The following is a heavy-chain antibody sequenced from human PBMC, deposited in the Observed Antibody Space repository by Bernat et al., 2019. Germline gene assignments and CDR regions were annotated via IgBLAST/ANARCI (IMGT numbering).Heavy chain of an antibody. CDR1: GGSISSYY. D-gene: IGHD4-17*01. CDR3: ASGGTDYDDPLNY. CDR2: IYYSGST. V-gene: IGHV4-59*01. Sequence: QVQLQESGPGLVKPSETLSLTCTVSGGSISSYYWSWIRQPPGKGLEWIGYIYYSGSTNYNPSLKSRVTISVDTSKNQFSLKLSSVTAADTAVYYCASGGTDYDDPLNYWGQGTLVTVSS. J-gene: IGHJ4*02.